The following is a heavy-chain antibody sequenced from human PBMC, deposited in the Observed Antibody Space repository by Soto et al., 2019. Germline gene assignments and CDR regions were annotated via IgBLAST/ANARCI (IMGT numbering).Heavy chain of an antibody. V-gene: IGHV1-69*02. Sequence: QVQLVQSGAEVKKPGSSVKVSCTASGGTFNSYTINWVRQAPGQRLEWVGRVNPIVGMSSSASKFQGRVTMTAEKSTSKAYLDLTSLKSDDSAVYYCATSNVSGSTHFDSLVQGTLVTVSS. CDR2: VNPIVGMS. CDR1: GGTFNSYT. D-gene: IGHD3-10*01. J-gene: IGHJ4*02. CDR3: ATSNVSGSTHFDS.